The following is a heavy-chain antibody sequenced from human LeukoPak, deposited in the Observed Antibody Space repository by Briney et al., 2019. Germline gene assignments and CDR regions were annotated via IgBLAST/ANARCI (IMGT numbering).Heavy chain of an antibody. D-gene: IGHD2-8*01. V-gene: IGHV4-59*12. CDR3: ARLGVSRMRGNY. CDR2: IYYSGGT. J-gene: IGHJ4*02. CDR1: GGSMSPYH. Sequence: SETLSLTCTVSGGSMSPYHWGWIRQPPGKGLEWTGYIYYSGGTNYNPSLNSRVTISVDTSKNQFSLKLSSVTAADTAVYYCARLGVSRMRGNYWGQGTLVTVSS.